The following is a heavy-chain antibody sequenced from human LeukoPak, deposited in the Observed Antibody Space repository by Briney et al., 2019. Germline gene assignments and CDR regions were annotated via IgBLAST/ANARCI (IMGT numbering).Heavy chain of an antibody. V-gene: IGHV1-8*03. CDR3: ARAWEWLVHEN. CDR2: MNPNSGNT. Sequence: ASVKVSCKASGYTFTSYDINWVRQATGQGLEWMGWMNPNSGNTGYAQKFQGRVTITRNTSISTAYMELSSVTAADTAVYYCARAWEWLVHENWGQGTLVTVSS. J-gene: IGHJ4*02. CDR1: GYTFTSYD. D-gene: IGHD6-19*01.